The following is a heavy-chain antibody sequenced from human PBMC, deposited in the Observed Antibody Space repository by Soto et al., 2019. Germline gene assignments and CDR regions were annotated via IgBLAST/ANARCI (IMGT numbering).Heavy chain of an antibody. CDR3: ARTHGAWFGELYTFDY. Sequence: QVQLPESGPGLVKTSWTLSLTCAVSGGSISSSTWWSWVRQPPGKGLDWMGEIYHSGSTDYNPSLKSRVTISAGKSKNQCSLKLSSVTAADTAVYYCARTHGAWFGELYTFDYWGQGTLVTVSS. J-gene: IGHJ4*02. D-gene: IGHD3-10*01. CDR1: GGSISSSTW. CDR2: IYHSGST. V-gene: IGHV4-4*02.